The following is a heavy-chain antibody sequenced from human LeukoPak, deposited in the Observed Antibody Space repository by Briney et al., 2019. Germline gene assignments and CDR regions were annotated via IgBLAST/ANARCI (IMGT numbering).Heavy chain of an antibody. CDR2: INPNSGGT. CDR1: GYTFIGYY. CDR3: ARVSHSSGWYEGYYFDY. D-gene: IGHD6-19*01. V-gene: IGHV1-2*02. Sequence: GASVKVSCKASGYTFIGYYMHWVRQAPGQGLEWMGWINPNSGGTNYAQKFQGRVTMTRDTSISTAYMELSRLRSDDTAVYYCARVSHSSGWYEGYYFDYWGQGTLVIVSS. J-gene: IGHJ4*02.